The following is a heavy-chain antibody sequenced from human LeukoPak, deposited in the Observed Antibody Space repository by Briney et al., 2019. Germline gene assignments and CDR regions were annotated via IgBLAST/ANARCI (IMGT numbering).Heavy chain of an antibody. CDR2: INHSGST. V-gene: IGHV4-34*01. Sequence: PSETLSLTCAVYGGSFSGYYWSWIRQPPGKGLEWIGEINHSGSTNYNPSLKSRVTISVDTSKNQFSLKLSSVTAADTAVYYCARGYRGVYYYDSSGYYNDYWGQATLVTVSS. CDR3: ARGYRGVYYYDSSGYYNDY. D-gene: IGHD3-22*01. J-gene: IGHJ4*02. CDR1: GGSFSGYY.